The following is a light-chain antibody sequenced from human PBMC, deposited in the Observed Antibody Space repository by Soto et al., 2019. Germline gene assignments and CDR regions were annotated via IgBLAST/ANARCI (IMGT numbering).Light chain of an antibody. CDR1: QSISSW. CDR2: DAS. Sequence: DIQVTQSPSFLPASVGDRVTITCRASQSISSWLAWYQQKPGKAPKLLIYDASSLESGVPSRFSGSGSGTEFTLTISSLQPDDFATCYCQQHQSYWSFGQGTKVDIK. J-gene: IGKJ1*01. V-gene: IGKV1-5*01. CDR3: QQHQSYWS.